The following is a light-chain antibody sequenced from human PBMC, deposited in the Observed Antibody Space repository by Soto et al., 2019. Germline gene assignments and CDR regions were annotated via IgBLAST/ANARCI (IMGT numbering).Light chain of an antibody. V-gene: IGKV3-20*01. J-gene: IGKJ3*01. Sequence: EIVLTQSPGTLSLSPGERATLSCRASQSVSSSYLAWYQQKPGQAPRLLIYGASSRATGIPDRFSGSGSGTDFTLTISRLEPEDFPVYYCQQYGSAPVTFGPGTKVYIK. CDR1: QSVSSSY. CDR3: QQYGSAPVT. CDR2: GAS.